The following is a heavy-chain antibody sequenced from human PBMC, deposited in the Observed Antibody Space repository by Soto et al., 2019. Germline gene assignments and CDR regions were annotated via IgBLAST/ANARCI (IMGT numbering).Heavy chain of an antibody. Sequence: QVQLQESGPGLVKPSETLSLTCTVSGGSINSYYWSWIRQSPGKGLEWIGYIFYSGNTNYNPSLNSRVTLSVDTSTNQFSLKLTSVTAADTAVYYCARHAPGGPFDSWGQGTLVTVSS. CDR2: IFYSGNT. J-gene: IGHJ4*02. CDR3: ARHAPGGPFDS. V-gene: IGHV4-59*08. CDR1: GGSINSYY.